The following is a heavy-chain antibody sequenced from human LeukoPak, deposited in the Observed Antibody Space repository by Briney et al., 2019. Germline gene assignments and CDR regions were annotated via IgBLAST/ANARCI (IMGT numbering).Heavy chain of an antibody. D-gene: IGHD5-18*01. J-gene: IGHJ4*02. Sequence: GESLRISCKGSGFTFTNYWIGWVRQMPGKGPEWMGLIYPSDSDTRYSPSFQGQVTISADKSITTAYLQWSSLKASDTAMYYCARQGRAGGYTYGYFDYWGQGTLVTVSS. V-gene: IGHV5-51*01. CDR2: IYPSDSDT. CDR3: ARQGRAGGYTYGYFDY. CDR1: GFTFTNYW.